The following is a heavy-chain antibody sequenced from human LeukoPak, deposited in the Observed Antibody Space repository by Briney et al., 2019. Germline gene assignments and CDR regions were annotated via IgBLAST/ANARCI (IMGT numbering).Heavy chain of an antibody. D-gene: IGHD3-16*01. Sequence: GGSLRLSCEASGFRSSVYGMHWVRQAPGKGLEWVAVSSHDGRSNYYADSLKGRFAISRDNSKNTVSLQISSPKTEDTAVYFCVKDGGNMERPFDDWGQGTLVTVSS. J-gene: IGHJ4*02. CDR2: SSHDGRSN. CDR1: GFRSSVYG. CDR3: VKDGGNMERPFDD. V-gene: IGHV3-30*18.